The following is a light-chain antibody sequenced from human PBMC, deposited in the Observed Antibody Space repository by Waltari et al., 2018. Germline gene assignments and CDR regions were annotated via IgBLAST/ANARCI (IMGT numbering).Light chain of an antibody. CDR3: QQRSNWPPLLT. Sequence: EIVLTQSPATLSLSPGERATLSCRASQSVSSYLAWYQQKPGQPPRLLIYGASNRATGIPSRFSGSGSGTDFTLTISSLEPEDFAVYYCQQRSNWPPLLTFGGGTKVEIK. CDR1: QSVSSY. J-gene: IGKJ4*01. V-gene: IGKV3-11*01. CDR2: GAS.